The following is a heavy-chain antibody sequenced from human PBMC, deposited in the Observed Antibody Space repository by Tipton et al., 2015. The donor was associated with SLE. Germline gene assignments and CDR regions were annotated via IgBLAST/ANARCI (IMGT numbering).Heavy chain of an antibody. CDR1: GFTFSNYA. D-gene: IGHD1-26*01. V-gene: IGHV3-30*04. CDR2: ISYDGSNK. CDR3: AGSLVGATVDY. J-gene: IGHJ4*02. Sequence: SLRLSCAASGFTFSNYAMHWVRQAPGKGLEWVAVISYDGSNKYYADSVKGRFTISRDNSKNTLYLQMNSLRVEDTAVYYCAGSLVGATVDYWGQGTLVTVSS.